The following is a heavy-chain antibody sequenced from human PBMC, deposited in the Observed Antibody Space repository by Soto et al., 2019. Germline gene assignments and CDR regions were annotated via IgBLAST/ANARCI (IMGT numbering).Heavy chain of an antibody. Sequence: GGSLRLSCAASGFTVSSNYMSWVRQAPGKGLEWVSGINWNGGSTGYADSVKGRFTISRDNAKNSLYLQMNSLRAEDTALYYYAREGSGIAVGGYYYYGMDVWGQGTTVTVSS. CDR2: INWNGGST. CDR1: GFTVSSNY. J-gene: IGHJ6*02. CDR3: AREGSGIAVGGYYYYGMDV. V-gene: IGHV3-20*04. D-gene: IGHD6-19*01.